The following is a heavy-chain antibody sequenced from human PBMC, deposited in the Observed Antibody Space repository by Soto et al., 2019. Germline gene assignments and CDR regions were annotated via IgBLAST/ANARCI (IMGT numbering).Heavy chain of an antibody. J-gene: IGHJ2*01. CDR3: ARDGGRRGGGYFDL. Sequence: EVQLVESGGGLVKPGGSLRLSCAASGFTFSSYGMNWVRQAPGKGLEWVSSISSSSSYIYYADSVKGRFTISRDNAKNSLYLQMNSLGAGDTAVYYCARDGGRRGGGYFDLWGRGTLVTVSS. V-gene: IGHV3-21*01. D-gene: IGHD3-16*01. CDR2: ISSSSSYI. CDR1: GFTFSSYG.